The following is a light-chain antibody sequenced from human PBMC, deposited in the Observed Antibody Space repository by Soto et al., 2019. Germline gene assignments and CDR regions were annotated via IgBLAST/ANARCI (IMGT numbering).Light chain of an antibody. CDR2: LGS. J-gene: IGKJ1*01. Sequence: DTEMSQSTLSLPVTPGEPASISCRSSQSLLHSNGYNYLDWYLQKPGQSPQLLIYLGSNRASGVPDRFSGSGSGTDFTLKISRVEAEDVGVYYCMQALQAWTFGQGTKVDIK. V-gene: IGKV2-28*01. CDR3: MQALQAWT. CDR1: QSLLHSNGYNY.